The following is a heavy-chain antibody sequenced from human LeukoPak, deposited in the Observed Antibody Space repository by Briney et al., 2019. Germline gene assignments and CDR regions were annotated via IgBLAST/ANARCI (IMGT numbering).Heavy chain of an antibody. D-gene: IGHD3/OR15-3a*01. CDR2: IFYRGAT. J-gene: IGHJ5*02. CDR1: GGSISSSRYY. CDR3: ARARDWSAGSWFDP. V-gene: IGHV4-39*07. Sequence: PSETLSLTCTVSGGSISSSRYYWGWIRQPPGKGLEWIGNIFYRGATNYNPSLKSRVTMSVDTSKNQFSLKLSSVTAADTAMYYCARARDWSAGSWFDPWGQGILVTVSS.